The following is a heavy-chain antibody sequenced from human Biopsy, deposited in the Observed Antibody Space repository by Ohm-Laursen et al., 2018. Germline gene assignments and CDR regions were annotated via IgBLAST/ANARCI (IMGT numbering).Heavy chain of an antibody. CDR2: MNPNSGNT. Sequence: ASVKVSCKASGYTFTSYDINWVRQATGQGLEWMGWMNPNSGNTDYAQKFQGRVTMTRNTSISTAYMEPNSLRSEDTAVYYCARGSFWSGGNYYYYGMDVWGQGTTVTVSS. CDR1: GYTFTSYD. J-gene: IGHJ6*02. D-gene: IGHD3-10*01. CDR3: ARGSFWSGGNYYYYGMDV. V-gene: IGHV1-8*01.